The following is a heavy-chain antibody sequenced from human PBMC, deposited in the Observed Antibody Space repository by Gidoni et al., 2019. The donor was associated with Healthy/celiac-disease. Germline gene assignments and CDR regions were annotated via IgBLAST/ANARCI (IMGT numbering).Heavy chain of an antibody. CDR3: AASSGYYLTFDY. D-gene: IGHD3-22*01. CDR2: IYTMWST. V-gene: IGHV4-4*07. Sequence: QVQLQESGPGLVKPSETLSPTCTVSGGSISSYYLSSIRQPAGKGLEWIGRIYTMWSTNYNPSLKSRVTMSVDTSKNQFSLKLSSVTAADTAVYYCAASSGYYLTFDYWGQGTLVTVSS. CDR1: GGSISSYY. J-gene: IGHJ4*02.